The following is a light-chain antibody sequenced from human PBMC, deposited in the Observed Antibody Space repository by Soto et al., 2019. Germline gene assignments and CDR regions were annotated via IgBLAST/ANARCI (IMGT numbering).Light chain of an antibody. CDR1: QSVSSN. V-gene: IGKV3-15*01. CDR3: QQYGSSPET. Sequence: IVMTQSPATLSVSPGERATLSCRASQSVSSNLAWYQQKPGQAPRLLIYGASTRATGIPARFSGSGSGTDFTLTISRLEPEDFAVYYCQQYGSSPETCGQGTKVDIK. CDR2: GAS. J-gene: IGKJ1*01.